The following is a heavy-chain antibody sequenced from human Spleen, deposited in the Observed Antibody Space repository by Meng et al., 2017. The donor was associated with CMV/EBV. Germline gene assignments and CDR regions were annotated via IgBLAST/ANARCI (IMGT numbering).Heavy chain of an antibody. CDR1: GFTFVDFA. J-gene: IGHJ4*02. Sequence: GESLKISCAASGFTFVDFAMIWARQVPGKGLEWVAYTRDDGSNQHYADSVKGRFTISRDNSKNTVYLQVNSLRVEDTAVYYCAKDLFPYQMTGFGMDFWGQGTLVTVSS. CDR3: AKDLFPYQMTGFGMDF. CDR2: TRDDGSNQ. V-gene: IGHV3-30*02. D-gene: IGHD2-2*01.